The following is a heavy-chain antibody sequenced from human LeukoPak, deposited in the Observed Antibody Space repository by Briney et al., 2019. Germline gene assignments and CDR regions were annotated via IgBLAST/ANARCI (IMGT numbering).Heavy chain of an antibody. J-gene: IGHJ3*02. V-gene: IGHV2-5*02. CDR1: GFSLSTSGVG. CDR2: IYWDDDK. CDR3: AHTSISGSYDLDAFDI. D-gene: IGHD1-26*01. Sequence: ASGPTLVNPTQTLTLTCTFSGFSLSTSGVGVGWIRQPPGKALEWLALIYWDDDKRYSPSLKSRLTITKDTSKNQVVLTMTSMDPVDTATYCCAHTSISGSYDLDAFDIWGQGTMVTVSS.